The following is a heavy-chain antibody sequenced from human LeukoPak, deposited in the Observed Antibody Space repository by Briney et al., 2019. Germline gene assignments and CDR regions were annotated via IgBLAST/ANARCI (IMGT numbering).Heavy chain of an antibody. CDR3: ARVQKETPPYRLSAGNPPYYYYYGMDV. Sequence: GASVKVSCKASGGTFISYAINWVRQAPGQGLEWMGGIIPIFGTANYAQKFQGRVTITADESTSTAYMELSSLRSEDTAVYYCARVQKETPPYRLSAGNPPYYYYYGMDVWGQGTTVTVSS. J-gene: IGHJ6*02. CDR1: GGTFISYA. D-gene: IGHD6-13*01. CDR2: IIPIFGTA. V-gene: IGHV1-69*13.